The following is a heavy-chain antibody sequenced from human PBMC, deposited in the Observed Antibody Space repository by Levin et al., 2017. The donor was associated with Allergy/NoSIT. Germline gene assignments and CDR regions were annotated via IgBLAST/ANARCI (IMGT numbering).Heavy chain of an antibody. V-gene: IGHV5-10-1*01. D-gene: IGHD3-10*01. J-gene: IGHJ6*03. Sequence: RGESLKISCKGSGYSFTSYWISWVRQMPGKGLEWMGRIDPSDSYTNYSPSFQGHVTISADKSISTAYLQWSSLKASDTAMYYCARNPCYGSGSLDSYDYYMDVWGKGTTVTVSS. CDR2: IDPSDSYT. CDR3: ARNPCYGSGSLDSYDYYMDV. CDR1: GYSFTSYW.